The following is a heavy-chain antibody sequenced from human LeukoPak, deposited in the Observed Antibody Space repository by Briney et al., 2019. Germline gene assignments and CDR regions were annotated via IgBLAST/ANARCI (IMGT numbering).Heavy chain of an antibody. Sequence: AAVKVSCKACGYTFTSYDINWVGQATGKGLEWMGWMNPNSGNTGYAQKFQGRVIMTRNTSISTAYMELSSLRSEDTAVYYCARGFVSSGWYYYGMDVWGQGTTVTVSS. D-gene: IGHD6-19*01. CDR3: ARGFVSSGWYYYGMDV. CDR1: GYTFTSYD. V-gene: IGHV1-8*01. CDR2: MNPNSGNT. J-gene: IGHJ6*02.